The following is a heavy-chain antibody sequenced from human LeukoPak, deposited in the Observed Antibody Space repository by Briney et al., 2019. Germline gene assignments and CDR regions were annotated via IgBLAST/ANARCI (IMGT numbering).Heavy chain of an antibody. CDR1: GGSFSGYY. Sequence: PSETLSLTCAVYGGSFSGYYWSWIHQPPGKGLEWIGEINHSGSTNYNPSLKSRVTISVDTSKNQFSLKLSSVTAADTAVYYCARVYWGGRGDFDYWGQGTLVTVSS. CDR3: ARVYWGGRGDFDY. J-gene: IGHJ4*02. D-gene: IGHD7-27*01. CDR2: INHSGST. V-gene: IGHV4-34*01.